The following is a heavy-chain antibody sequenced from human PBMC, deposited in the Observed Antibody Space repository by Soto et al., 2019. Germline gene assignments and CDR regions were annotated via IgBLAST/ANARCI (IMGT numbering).Heavy chain of an antibody. CDR2: FHYNGDT. Sequence: PSETLSLTCSVPAANIIATNFYWGWIRQPPGKGLEWIGSFHYNGDTYSNPSLETRLTMSVDTSKSQLSLILTSVTAADTGVYFCARTLGPQVTGYVDSDYRWTIDQWGQGTLVTVSS. J-gene: IGHJ4*02. V-gene: IGHV4-39*01. CDR3: ARTLGPQVTGYVDSDYRWTIDQ. D-gene: IGHD4-4*01. CDR1: AANIIATNFY.